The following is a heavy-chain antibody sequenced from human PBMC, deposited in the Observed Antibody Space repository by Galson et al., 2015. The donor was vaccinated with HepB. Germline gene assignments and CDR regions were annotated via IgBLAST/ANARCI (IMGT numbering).Heavy chain of an antibody. CDR3: AREPPGGGYKSVRYYSSGMDV. D-gene: IGHD1-26*01. V-gene: IGHV1-69*13. Sequence: SVKVSCKASGGTFSDYAINWVRQAPGQGLEWMGGIIPIFGTTKYAQHFQGRVTITADESTSTAYMELSNLTFDDTAVYYCAREPPGGGYKSVRYYSSGMDVWGQGTTVTVSS. CDR1: GGTFSDYA. CDR2: IIPIFGTT. J-gene: IGHJ6*02.